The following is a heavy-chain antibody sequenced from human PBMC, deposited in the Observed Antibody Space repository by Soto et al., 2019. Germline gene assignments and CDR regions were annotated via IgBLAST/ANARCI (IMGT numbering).Heavy chain of an antibody. V-gene: IGHV4-59*01. CDR1: GDSIRSYY. D-gene: IGHD1-1*01. J-gene: IGHJ4*02. CDR2: IYYSGTT. CDR3: ARHTTRWYDISWFDY. Sequence: SETLSLTCSVSGDSIRSYYWSWIRQPPGRGLEWIGYIYYSGTTNYNPSLKSRVTISVDTSKNQFSLKLSSVTAADTAVYYYARHTTRWYDISWFDYWGQGALVTVSS.